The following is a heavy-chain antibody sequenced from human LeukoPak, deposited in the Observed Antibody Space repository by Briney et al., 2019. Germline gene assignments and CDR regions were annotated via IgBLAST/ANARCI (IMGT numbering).Heavy chain of an antibody. D-gene: IGHD3-9*01. Sequence: SETLSLTCTVSGVSISSFYWNWIRQPAGKGLEWIGRIYTSGSTNYNPSLKSRVTMSVDTSKNQFSLKLSSVTAADTAVYYCARGFMGRYFDWLGIAFDIWGQGTMVTVSS. CDR3: ARGFMGRYFDWLGIAFDI. CDR1: GVSISSFY. J-gene: IGHJ3*02. CDR2: IYTSGST. V-gene: IGHV4-4*07.